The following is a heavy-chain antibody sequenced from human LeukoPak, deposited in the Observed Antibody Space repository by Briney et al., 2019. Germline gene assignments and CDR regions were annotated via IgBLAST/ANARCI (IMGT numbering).Heavy chain of an antibody. CDR1: GFTFSGSA. D-gene: IGHD3-22*01. CDR3: TRVKASPDYYDSSGYFFDY. CDR2: IRSKANSYAT. Sequence: GGSLRLSCAASGFTFSGSAMHWVRQASGKGLEWVGRIRSKANSYATAYAASVKGRFTMSRDDSKNTAYLQMNSLKTEDTAVYYCTRVKASPDYYDSSGYFFDYWGQGTLVTVSS. J-gene: IGHJ4*02. V-gene: IGHV3-73*01.